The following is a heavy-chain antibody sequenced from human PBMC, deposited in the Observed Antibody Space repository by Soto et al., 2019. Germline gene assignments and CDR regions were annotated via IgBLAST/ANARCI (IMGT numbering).Heavy chain of an antibody. V-gene: IGHV1-18*01. CDR2: ISAYNGNT. CDR3: ARGSSSVTTFYFDL. J-gene: IGHJ2*01. CDR1: GYTFTSYG. Sequence: ASVKVSCKASGYTFTSYGISWVRQAPGQGLEWMGWISAYNGNTKYAQKLQGRVTMTTDTSTSTAYMELSSLRSEDTAVYYCARGSSSVTTFYFDLWGRGTLVTVSS. D-gene: IGHD4-17*01.